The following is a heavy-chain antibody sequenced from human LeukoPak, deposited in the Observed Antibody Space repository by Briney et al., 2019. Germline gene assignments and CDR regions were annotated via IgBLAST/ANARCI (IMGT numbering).Heavy chain of an antibody. D-gene: IGHD2-15*01. CDR3: ARDFGRRMVAASY. CDR1: GFTFSSYA. Sequence: GGSLRLSCAASGFTFSSYAMSWVRQAPGKGLEWVSAISGSGGSTYYADSVKGRFTISRDNSKNTLSLQMNSLRPEDTAVYYCARDFGRRMVAASYWGQGTLVTVSS. J-gene: IGHJ4*02. V-gene: IGHV3-23*01. CDR2: ISGSGGST.